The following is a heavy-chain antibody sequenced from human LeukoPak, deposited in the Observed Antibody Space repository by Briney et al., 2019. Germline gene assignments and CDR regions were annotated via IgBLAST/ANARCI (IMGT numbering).Heavy chain of an antibody. V-gene: IGHV4-34*01. D-gene: IGHD6-19*01. CDR2: INHSGST. Sequence: SETLSLTCAVYGGSFSGYYWSWIRQPPGKGLEWIGEINHSGSTNYNPSLKSRVTISVDTSKNQFSLKLSSVIAADTAVYYCARTTIDGYSSGWYDYYYYMDVWGKGTTVTVSS. CDR1: GGSFSGYY. J-gene: IGHJ6*03. CDR3: ARTTIDGYSSGWYDYYYYMDV.